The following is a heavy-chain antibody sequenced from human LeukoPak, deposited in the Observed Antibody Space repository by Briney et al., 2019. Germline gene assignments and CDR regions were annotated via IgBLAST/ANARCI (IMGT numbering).Heavy chain of an antibody. Sequence: GGSLRLSCAPSEFTFSNYYMSWVRQAPGKGLEWVATINQDGSDKYYVDSVKGRFTISRDNTKNSLYLQMNSLRAEDTAVYYCVGGDYWGQGTLVTVSS. CDR2: INQDGSDK. V-gene: IGHV3-7*01. CDR3: VGGDY. CDR1: EFTFSNYY. J-gene: IGHJ4*02.